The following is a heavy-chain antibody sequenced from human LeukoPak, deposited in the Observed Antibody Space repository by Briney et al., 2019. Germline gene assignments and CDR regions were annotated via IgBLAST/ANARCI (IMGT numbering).Heavy chain of an antibody. CDR3: ARVNTGKVTLDY. Sequence: SETLSLTCTVSGDSINKNYWGWIRQSPGKGLEWIGYIYYIGSTNYNPSLASRITISLDTSKSQFSLTLNSVTAADTAIYFCARVNTGKVTLDYWGQGILVTVSS. V-gene: IGHV4-59*01. CDR1: GDSINKNY. D-gene: IGHD1-14*01. J-gene: IGHJ4*02. CDR2: IYYIGST.